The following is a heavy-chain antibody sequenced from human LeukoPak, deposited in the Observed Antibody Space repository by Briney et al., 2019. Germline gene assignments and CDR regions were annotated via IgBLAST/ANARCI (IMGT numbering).Heavy chain of an antibody. CDR3: AKDLASLDY. J-gene: IGHJ4*02. CDR1: GFTFDDYA. CDR2: ISWNSGSI. Sequence: PGGSLRLSCAASGFTFDDYAMHWVRQAPGKGLEWVSGISWNSGSIGYADSVKGRFTISRDNSKNTLYLQMNSLRAEDTAVYYCAKDLASLDYWGQGTLVTVSS. V-gene: IGHV3-9*01.